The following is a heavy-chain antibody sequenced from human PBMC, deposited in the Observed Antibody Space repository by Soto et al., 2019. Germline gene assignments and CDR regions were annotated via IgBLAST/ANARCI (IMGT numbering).Heavy chain of an antibody. CDR2: IIPIFAKP. Sequence: QVQLIQSGAELKRPGSSVKVSCKASGDTFSSYSLTWLRQAPGQRLEWMGGIIPIFAKPTYAQKFQGRVAITAEDSTITGYMELTSLTSEDTAVYYCASAPRIWNSVYIWGQGTPLSVSS. J-gene: IGHJ3*02. CDR3: ASAPRIWNSVYI. D-gene: IGHD1-7*01. V-gene: IGHV1-69*01. CDR1: GDTFSSYS.